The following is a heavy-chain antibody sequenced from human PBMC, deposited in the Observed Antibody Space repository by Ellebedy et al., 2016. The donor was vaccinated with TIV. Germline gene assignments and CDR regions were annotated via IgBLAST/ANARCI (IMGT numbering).Heavy chain of an antibody. V-gene: IGHV3-21*06. Sequence: PGGSLRLSCAASGFTFTSFAMNWVRKAPGKGLEWVSSISSSSDYIYYADSLKGRFTISRDNAKNSLYLQMSSLRAENTAVYYCARVYYASGIYAGLDFWGQGILVTVSS. CDR3: ARVYYASGIYAGLDF. CDR1: GFTFTSFA. CDR2: ISSSSDYI. J-gene: IGHJ4*02. D-gene: IGHD3-10*01.